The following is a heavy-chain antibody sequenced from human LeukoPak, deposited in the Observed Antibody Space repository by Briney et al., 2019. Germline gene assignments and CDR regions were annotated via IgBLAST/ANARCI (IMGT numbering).Heavy chain of an antibody. CDR2: INSDGFSI. CDR3: ARFYGGSAFDI. CDR1: GFTFSAYW. Sequence: GGSLRLSCAASGFTFSAYWMHWVRQAPGKGLVWVSRINSDGFSITYADSVKGRSTISRDNAKNTLYLRMNSLRGEDTAVYYCARFYGGSAFDIWGQGTMVTVSS. V-gene: IGHV3-74*01. D-gene: IGHD3-16*01. J-gene: IGHJ3*02.